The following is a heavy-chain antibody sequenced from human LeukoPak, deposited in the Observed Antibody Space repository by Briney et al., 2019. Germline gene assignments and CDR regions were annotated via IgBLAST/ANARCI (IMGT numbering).Heavy chain of an antibody. J-gene: IGHJ4*02. V-gene: IGHV3-33*01. D-gene: IGHD1-14*01. CDR1: EFSLSDYG. Sequence: GTSLRLSCASSEFSLSDYGMHWVRQAPGKGLEWVAVMWYDGSRALHADSVKGRFTISRDNAKNSLDLQMNSLRDEDTAVYYCATQQGGNPAYWGQGTLVTVSS. CDR3: ATQQGGNPAY. CDR2: MWYDGSRA.